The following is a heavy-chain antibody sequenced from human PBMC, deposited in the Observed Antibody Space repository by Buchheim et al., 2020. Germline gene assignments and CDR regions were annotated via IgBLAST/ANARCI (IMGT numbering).Heavy chain of an antibody. Sequence: QVQLVQSGAEVGKPGASVTISCQASGYTFTTYYVHWVRQAPGQGLEWMGIINPSVGSTTYAQNFQGRVTVTRDTSTSTIYMELSGLTSEDTAVYYCVRGTVVALTRHYFYRLDVWGQGTT. CDR2: INPSVGST. CDR1: GYTFTTYY. J-gene: IGHJ6*02. CDR3: VRGTVVALTRHYFYRLDV. D-gene: IGHD2-21*01. V-gene: IGHV1-46*03.